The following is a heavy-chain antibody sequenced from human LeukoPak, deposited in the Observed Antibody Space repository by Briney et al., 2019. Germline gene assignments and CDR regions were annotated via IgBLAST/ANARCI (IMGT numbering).Heavy chain of an antibody. J-gene: IGHJ4*02. V-gene: IGHV4-39*01. CDR2: IYYSGST. CDR1: GGSISSYY. Sequence: SETLSLTCTVSGGSISSYYWGWIRQPPGKGLEWIGSIYYSGSTYYNPSLKSRVTISVDTSKNQFSLKLSSVTAADTAVYYCARRDRDGWYFDYWGQGTLVTVSS. CDR3: ARRDRDGWYFDY. D-gene: IGHD5-24*01.